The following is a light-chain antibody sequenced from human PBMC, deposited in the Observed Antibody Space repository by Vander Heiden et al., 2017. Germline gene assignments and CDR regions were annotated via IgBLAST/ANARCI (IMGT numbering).Light chain of an antibody. Sequence: QSALTQPRSVSGSPRQSVTISCTGTSSDIGAYNYVSWYQQYSNKAPKLVISDVNQRPSGVPDRFSGSKSGTTASLTISGLQADDEADYYCSSFAGTDTYVVFGGGTKLTVL. J-gene: IGLJ2*01. CDR3: SSFAGTDTYVV. CDR1: SSDIGAYNY. CDR2: DVN. V-gene: IGLV2-11*01.